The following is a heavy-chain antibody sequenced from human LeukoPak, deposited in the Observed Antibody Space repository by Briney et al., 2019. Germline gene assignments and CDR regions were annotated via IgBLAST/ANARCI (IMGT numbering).Heavy chain of an antibody. D-gene: IGHD6-6*01. CDR1: GASISSYY. J-gene: IGHJ4*02. CDR2: IDTSGGT. CDR3: ARHRLSSSSGEGPTFFDY. Sequence: SETLSLTCSVSGASISSYYWSWIRQPAGKGLEWIGRIDTSGGTGYNPSLESRVTISVDTSKNQFSLKLNSVTAADTAVYYCARHRLSSSSGEGPTFFDYWGQGTLVTVSS. V-gene: IGHV4-4*07.